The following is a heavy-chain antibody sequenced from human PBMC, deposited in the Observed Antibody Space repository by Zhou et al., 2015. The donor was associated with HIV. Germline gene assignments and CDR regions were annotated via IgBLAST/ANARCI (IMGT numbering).Heavy chain of an antibody. CDR3: ARSSVNHDYAFDL. D-gene: IGHD3-22*01. CDR2: ITPMFHME. Sequence: QVLLVQSGAEVKKPGSSVKVSCEASGGTFSNYAVSWVRQAPGQGLEWMGSITPMFHMETYAEKFRARLTITVDKSTSAAYMELSSLTSEDAAVYFCARSSVNHDYAFDLWGQGTKVIVSS. CDR1: GGTFSNYA. J-gene: IGHJ3*01. V-gene: IGHV1-69*09.